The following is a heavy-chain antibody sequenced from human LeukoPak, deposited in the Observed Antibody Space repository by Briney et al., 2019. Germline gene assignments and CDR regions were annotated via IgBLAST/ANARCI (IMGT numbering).Heavy chain of an antibody. Sequence: GASVTVSCKTSGGTFSSYVIGWVRQAPGQGLEWMGAIIHMFGTAKYAQKFQGRVTITADDSTSAAYMELSSLRSEDTAVYYCARTPLGDGYKGWFDPWGQGTLVTVSS. J-gene: IGHJ5*02. D-gene: IGHD5-24*01. CDR2: IIHMFGTA. CDR3: ARTPLGDGYKGWFDP. CDR1: GGTFSSYV. V-gene: IGHV1-69*01.